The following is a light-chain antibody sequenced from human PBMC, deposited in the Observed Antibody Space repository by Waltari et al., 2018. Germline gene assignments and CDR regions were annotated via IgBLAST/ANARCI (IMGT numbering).Light chain of an antibody. J-gene: IGLJ2*01. CDR3: SSYTGRGTVI. CDR1: SRDVGYFNH. CDR2: DVT. Sequence: VSGSPGQSITISCTGTSRDVGYFNHVSWFQHHPDSAPKLLIYDVTDRPSGVSSRFSGSKSVNTASLTISGLQAEDEADYYCSSYTGRGTVIFGGGTKLTVL. V-gene: IGLV2-14*01.